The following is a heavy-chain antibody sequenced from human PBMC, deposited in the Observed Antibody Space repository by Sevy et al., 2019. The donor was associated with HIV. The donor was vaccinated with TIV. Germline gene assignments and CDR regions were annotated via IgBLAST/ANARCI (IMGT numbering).Heavy chain of an antibody. Sequence: GGSLRLSCAASGFTFSSFGMHWVRQAPGKGLEWVAVIWFDGSNTYYADSVKGRFTISIDIAKNILHLQMNSLRAEDTAVYYCARDLEFYDSGDYGPAFMPDFWGHGTLVTVSS. J-gene: IGHJ4*01. CDR2: IWFDGSNT. CDR3: ARDLEFYDSGDYGPAFMPDF. D-gene: IGHD4-17*01. V-gene: IGHV3-33*01. CDR1: GFTFSSFG.